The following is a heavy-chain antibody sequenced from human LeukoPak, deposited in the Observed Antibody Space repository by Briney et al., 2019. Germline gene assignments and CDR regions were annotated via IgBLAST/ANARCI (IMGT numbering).Heavy chain of an antibody. V-gene: IGHV3-21*01. J-gene: IGHJ4*02. CDR1: GFTLSSYS. CDR3: ARDTGRGYSYGPIDY. CDR2: ISSSSTYT. Sequence: GRSLRLSCVASGFTLSSYSMYWVRQAPGKGLEWVSFISSSSTYTSYADSVKGQFTISRDNARNSLYLQMNSLRAEDTAVYYCARDTGRGYSYGPIDYWGQGTLVTVSS. D-gene: IGHD5-18*01.